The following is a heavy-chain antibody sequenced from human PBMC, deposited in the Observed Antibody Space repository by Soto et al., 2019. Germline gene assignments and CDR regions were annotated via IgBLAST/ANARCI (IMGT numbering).Heavy chain of an antibody. CDR1: GGSINSGGYF. CDR3: AKEGGSYYFDY. CDR2: MYNSGTT. J-gene: IGHJ4*02. D-gene: IGHD2-15*01. Sequence: PSETLSLTCTVSGGSINSGGYFWTWVRQHPGKGLEWIGYMYNSGTTYYTSSLKSRVNISGDTSKNTLYLQMNSLRAEDTAVYYCAKEGGSYYFDYWGQGTLVTVSS. V-gene: IGHV4-31*03.